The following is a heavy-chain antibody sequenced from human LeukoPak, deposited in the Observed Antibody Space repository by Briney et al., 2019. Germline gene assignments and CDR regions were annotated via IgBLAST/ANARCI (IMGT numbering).Heavy chain of an antibody. V-gene: IGHV4-59*01. Sequence: SETLSLTCTVSGASINNYYWSWIRQPPGKGLEWIGYISYSEGTNYHPSLKSRVTISKDTSKNQFSLKLTSVTAADAAVYYCARVDVVVPATQTVDYWGQGTLVTVSS. J-gene: IGHJ4*02. CDR2: ISYSEGT. CDR1: GASINNYY. D-gene: IGHD2-2*01. CDR3: ARVDVVVPATQTVDY.